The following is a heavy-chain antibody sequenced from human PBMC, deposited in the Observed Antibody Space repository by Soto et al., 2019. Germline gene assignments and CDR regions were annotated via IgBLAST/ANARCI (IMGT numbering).Heavy chain of an antibody. D-gene: IGHD6-19*01. Sequence: SETLSLTCTVSGGSVSSGAYYWSWIRQHPGEGLEWIGYISYSGTSYYNPSLKSRLTMSVDTSKNQFSLKLSSVAAADTAVYYCARKLAGTNAFDIWGQGTMVTVSS. CDR3: ARKLAGTNAFDI. CDR2: ISYSGTS. CDR1: GGSVSSGAYY. V-gene: IGHV4-31*03. J-gene: IGHJ3*02.